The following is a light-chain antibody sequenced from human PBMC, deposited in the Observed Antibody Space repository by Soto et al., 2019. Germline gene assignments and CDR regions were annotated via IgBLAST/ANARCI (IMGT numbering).Light chain of an antibody. Sequence: EIVMTQSPATLSVSPGERATLSCRASQSVSNRLAWYQQKPGQAPRLLIYGASTRATGIPARFSGSGSGTESTLTISSLQSEDFAVYHCQQYNNWPPEYTFGQGTKLEIK. J-gene: IGKJ2*01. CDR1: QSVSNR. CDR2: GAS. V-gene: IGKV3D-15*01. CDR3: QQYNNWPPEYT.